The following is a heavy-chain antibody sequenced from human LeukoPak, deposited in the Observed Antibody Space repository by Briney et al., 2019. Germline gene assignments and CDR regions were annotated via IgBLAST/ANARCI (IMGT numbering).Heavy chain of an antibody. D-gene: IGHD3-22*01. J-gene: IGHJ5*02. CDR1: GYTFTSYY. CDR2: INPSGGST. Sequence: GASVKVSCKASGYTFTSYYMHWVRQAPGQGLEWMGIINPSGGSTSYAQKFQGRVTMTRDTSTSTVYMELSSLRSEDTAVYYCAILQVYDSSGYYYAEGAPLTNWFDPWGQGTLVTVSS. CDR3: AILQVYDSSGYYYAEGAPLTNWFDP. V-gene: IGHV1-46*01.